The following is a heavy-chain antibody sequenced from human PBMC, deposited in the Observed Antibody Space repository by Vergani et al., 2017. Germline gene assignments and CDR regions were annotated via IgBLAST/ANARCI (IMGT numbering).Heavy chain of an antibody. V-gene: IGHV3-23*01. CDR3: AKENSPYYDVWSGYYPGQVGYYYYGMDV. Sequence: EVQLLESGGGLVQPGGSLRLSCAASGFTFSSYAMSWVRQAPGKGLEWVSAISGSGGSTYYADSVKGRFTISRDNSTNTLYLQMNSLRAEDTAVYYCAKENSPYYDVWSGYYPGQVGYYYYGMDVWGQGTTVTVSS. CDR1: GFTFSSYA. D-gene: IGHD3-3*01. J-gene: IGHJ6*02. CDR2: ISGSGGST.